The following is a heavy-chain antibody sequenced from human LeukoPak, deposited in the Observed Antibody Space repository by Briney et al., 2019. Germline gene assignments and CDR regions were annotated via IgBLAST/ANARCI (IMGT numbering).Heavy chain of an antibody. CDR1: GFSISSGYY. J-gene: IGHJ6*03. CDR3: ARKVRKGYYYYYMDV. Sequence: SETLSLTCTGSGFSISSGYYWGWIRQPPGEGLEWTGTIYHSGSTHYNPSLKSRVTISVDTSKNQFSLKLTSVTAADTAVYYCARKVRKGYYYYYMDVWGKGTTVTVSS. V-gene: IGHV4-38-2*02. CDR2: IYHSGST.